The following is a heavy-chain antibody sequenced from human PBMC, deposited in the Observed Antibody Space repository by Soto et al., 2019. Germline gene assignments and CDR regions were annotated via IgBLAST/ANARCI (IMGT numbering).Heavy chain of an antibody. CDR2: IYYSDSI. CDR3: ARAYYDASGYGLDP. D-gene: IGHD3-22*01. CDR1: GGSISSGGYY. V-gene: IGHV4-61*08. Sequence: PSETLSLTCTVSGGSISSGGYYWSWIRQHPGKGLEWIGYIYYSDSINYNPSLKSRVIISVDTSKNQFSLSLNSVTAADTAVYYCARAYYDASGYGLDPWGQGTLVTVSS. J-gene: IGHJ5*02.